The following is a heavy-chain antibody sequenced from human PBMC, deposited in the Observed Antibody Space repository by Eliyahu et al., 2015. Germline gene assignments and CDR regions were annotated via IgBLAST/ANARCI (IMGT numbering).Heavy chain of an antibody. CDR1: GFTVSSNY. D-gene: IGHD3-22*01. CDR3: ARLADYYDSSGYGVVDAFDI. CDR2: IXSGGST. V-gene: IGHV3-53*01. Sequence: SGFTVSSNYMSWXRXASGKGLEWVSVIXSGGSTYYADSVKGRFTISRDNSKNTLYLQMNSLRAEDTAVYYCARLADYYDSSGYGVVDAFDIWGQGTMVTVSS. J-gene: IGHJ3*02.